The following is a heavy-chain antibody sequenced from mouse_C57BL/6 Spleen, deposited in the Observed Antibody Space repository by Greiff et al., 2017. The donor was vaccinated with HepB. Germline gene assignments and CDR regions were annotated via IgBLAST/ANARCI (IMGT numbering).Heavy chain of an antibody. CDR1: GYAFSSSW. CDR3: TRNYYGSSYG. J-gene: IGHJ3*01. Sequence: LVESGPELVKPGASVKISCKASGYAFSSSWMNWVKQRPGKGLEWIGRIYPGDGDTNHNGTFKGKATLTADKSSSTAYMQRSSLTSEDSAVYFCTRNYYGSSYGWGQGTLVTVSA. D-gene: IGHD1-1*01. CDR2: IYPGDGDT. V-gene: IGHV1-82*01.